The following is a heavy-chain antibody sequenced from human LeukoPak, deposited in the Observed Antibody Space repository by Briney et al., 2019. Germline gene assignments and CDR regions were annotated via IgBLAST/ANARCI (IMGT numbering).Heavy chain of an antibody. Sequence: SETLSLTCTVSGGSISSYYWSWIRQPPGKGLEWIGYIYYSGSTNYNPSLKSRVTISVDTSKNQFSLKLSSVTAADTAVYYCARWITMVRGVAKPYFDYWGQGTLVIVSS. D-gene: IGHD3-10*01. V-gene: IGHV4-59*08. J-gene: IGHJ4*02. CDR2: IYYSGST. CDR1: GGSISSYY. CDR3: ARWITMVRGVAKPYFDY.